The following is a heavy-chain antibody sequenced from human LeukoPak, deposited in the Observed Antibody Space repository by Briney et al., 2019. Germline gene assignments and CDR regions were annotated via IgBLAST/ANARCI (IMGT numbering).Heavy chain of an antibody. CDR2: ISTSAGTM. V-gene: IGHV3-11*01. J-gene: IGHJ4*02. Sequence: GESLRLSCAASGFTFSDYYMTWIRQAPGKGLEWISYISTSAGTMYYADSVKGRFTISRDNAKNSLYLQMNSLRAEDTAVYYCARDAIDSSGFDFDDWGQGTLVTVSS. D-gene: IGHD3-22*01. CDR3: ARDAIDSSGFDFDD. CDR1: GFTFSDYY.